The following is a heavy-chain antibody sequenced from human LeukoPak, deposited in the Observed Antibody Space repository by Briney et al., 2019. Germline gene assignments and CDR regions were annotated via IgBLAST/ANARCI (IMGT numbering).Heavy chain of an antibody. J-gene: IGHJ4*02. CDR1: GGSFSGYY. V-gene: IGHV4-34*01. CDR3: ARVDGLRHQSDY. Sequence: SETLSLTCAVYGGSFSGYYWSWIRQPPGKGREWIGEINHSGSTNYNPSLKSRVTISVDTSKNQFSLKLSSVTAADTAVYYCARVDGLRHQSDYWGQGTLVTVSS. CDR2: INHSGST. D-gene: IGHD5-12*01.